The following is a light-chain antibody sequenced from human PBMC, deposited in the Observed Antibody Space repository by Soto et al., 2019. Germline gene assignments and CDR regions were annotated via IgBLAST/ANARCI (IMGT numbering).Light chain of an antibody. Sequence: ELVLTQSPGTLSLSPGDRATLSCRSSQGAYSSYLSWYQQKPGQAPRLLIYGASNRATGIPDRFSGSGSGTDFTLTISGLEPEDFAVYYCQQYGTSLFTFGGGTRVEIK. V-gene: IGKV3-20*01. CDR1: QGAYSSY. CDR2: GAS. CDR3: QQYGTSLFT. J-gene: IGKJ4*01.